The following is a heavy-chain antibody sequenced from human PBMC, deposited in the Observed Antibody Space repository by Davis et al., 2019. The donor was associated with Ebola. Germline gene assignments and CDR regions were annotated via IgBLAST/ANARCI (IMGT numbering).Heavy chain of an antibody. J-gene: IGHJ4*02. CDR2: IFYTGTT. Sequence: PSETLSLTCTVSGGSITSYHWSWTRHLPQKGLEWNGYIFYTGTTNYNPTLKSRVTISIATSKNQFSLKLTSVTAADTAVYYCARVVYDYIGGRYTFDYWGQGTLVTVSS. CDR3: ARVVYDYIGGRYTFDY. CDR1: GGSITSYH. V-gene: IGHV4-59*01. D-gene: IGHD3-16*01.